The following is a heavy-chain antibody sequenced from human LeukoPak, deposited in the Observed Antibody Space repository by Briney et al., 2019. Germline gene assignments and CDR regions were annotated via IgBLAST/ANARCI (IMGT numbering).Heavy chain of an antibody. J-gene: IGHJ4*02. Sequence: GGSLRLSCAASGFTFSGSWMDWVRQAPGKGLEWVAIIKPDGTDKYYVDSVKGRFTVSKDNAKNLLYLQMNSLRAEDTAMYYCARNRGGRSGYSDYWGQGTLVTVSS. V-gene: IGHV3-7*05. CDR1: GFTFSGSW. CDR2: IKPDGTDK. CDR3: ARNRGGRSGYSDY. D-gene: IGHD3-22*01.